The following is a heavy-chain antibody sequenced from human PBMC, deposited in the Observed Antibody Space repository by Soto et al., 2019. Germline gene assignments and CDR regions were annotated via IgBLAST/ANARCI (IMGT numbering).Heavy chain of an antibody. V-gene: IGHV3-30-3*01. Sequence: GGSLRLSCAASGFTFSSYAMHWVRQAPGKGLEWVAVISYDGSNKYYADSVKGRFTISRDNSKNTLYLQMNSLRAEDTAVYYCARAISGYVDYWGQGTLVTVSS. CDR1: GFTFSSYA. CDR3: ARAISGYVDY. D-gene: IGHD1-26*01. J-gene: IGHJ4*02. CDR2: ISYDGSNK.